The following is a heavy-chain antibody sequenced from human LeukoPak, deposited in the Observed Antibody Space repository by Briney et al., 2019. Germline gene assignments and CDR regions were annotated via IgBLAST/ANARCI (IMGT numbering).Heavy chain of an antibody. CDR1: GFTFSNAW. CDR2: IKSKTDGGTT. CDR3: TTFLGYCSGGSCPS. V-gene: IGHV3-15*07. Sequence: GGSLRLSCAASGFTFSNAWMNWVRQAPGKGLEWVGRIKSKTDGGTTDYAALVKGRFSISRDESKNTLYLQMNSLKTEDTAVYYCTTFLGYCSGGSCPSWGQGTLVTVSS. D-gene: IGHD2-15*01. J-gene: IGHJ5*02.